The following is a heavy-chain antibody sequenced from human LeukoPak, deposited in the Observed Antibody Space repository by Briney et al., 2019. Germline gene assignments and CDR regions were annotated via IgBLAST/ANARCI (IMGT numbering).Heavy chain of an antibody. CDR2: ISSSSSTI. V-gene: IGHV3-48*02. D-gene: IGHD1-1*01. CDR1: GSTFSSYS. CDR3: ARAGLTTYPPNFDY. J-gene: IGHJ4*02. Sequence: GGSLRLSCAASGSTFSSYSMNWVRQAPGKGLEWVSYISSSSSTIYYADSVKGRFTISRDNAKNSLFLQMHSLRDEDTAVYYCARAGLTTYPPNFDYWGQGTLVTVSS.